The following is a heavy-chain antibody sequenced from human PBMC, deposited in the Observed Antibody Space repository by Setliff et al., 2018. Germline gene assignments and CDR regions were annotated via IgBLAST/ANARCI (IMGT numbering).Heavy chain of an antibody. J-gene: IGHJ4*02. D-gene: IGHD4-17*01. V-gene: IGHV4-38-2*01. CDR1: DFSINSGYY. Sequence: PLETLSLTCSVSDFSINSGYYWGWIRQSPGEGLEWIGSIYRNGNTYYNPSLKSRVTISVDTSKNQLSLKLNSVTAADTAVYYCARQIDYGDFQYFDYWGQGTLVTVSS. CDR2: IYRNGNT. CDR3: ARQIDYGDFQYFDY.